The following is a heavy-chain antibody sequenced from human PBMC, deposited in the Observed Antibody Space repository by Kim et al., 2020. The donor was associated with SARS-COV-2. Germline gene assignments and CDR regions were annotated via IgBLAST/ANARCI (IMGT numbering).Heavy chain of an antibody. V-gene: IGHV3-9*01. D-gene: IGHD3-22*01. CDR2: ISWNSGSI. CDR1: GFTFDDYA. Sequence: GGSLRLSCAASGFTFDDYAMHWVRQAPGKGLEWVSGISWNSGSIGYADSVKGRFTISRDNAKNSLYLQMNSLRAEDTALYYCAKGWELTYGRSSGSDYFDYWGQGTLVTVSS. CDR3: AKGWELTYGRSSGSDYFDY. J-gene: IGHJ4*02.